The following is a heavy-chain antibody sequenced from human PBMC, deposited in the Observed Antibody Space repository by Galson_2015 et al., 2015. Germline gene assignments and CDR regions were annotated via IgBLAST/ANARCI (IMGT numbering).Heavy chain of an antibody. Sequence: SLRLSCAASGFTFSSYGMHWVRQAPGKGLEWVAVISYDGSNKYYADSVKGRFTISRDNSKNTLYLQMNSLRAEDTAVYYCARDTIVVVVAASKSTFDPWGQGTPVTVSS. CDR2: ISYDGSNK. V-gene: IGHV3-30*19. J-gene: IGHJ5*02. CDR3: ARDTIVVVVAASKSTFDP. D-gene: IGHD2-15*01. CDR1: GFTFSSYG.